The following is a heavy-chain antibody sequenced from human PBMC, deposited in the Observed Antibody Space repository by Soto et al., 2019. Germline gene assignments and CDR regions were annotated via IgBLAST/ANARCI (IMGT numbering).Heavy chain of an antibody. Sequence: ASVKVSCKASGYTFTSYGISWVRQAPGQGLEWMGWISAYNGNTNYAQKLQGRVTMTTDTSTSTAYMELRSLRSDDTAVYYCARDKAFIVGAISVYYGMDVWGQGTTVTVSS. CDR1: GYTFTSYG. V-gene: IGHV1-18*01. D-gene: IGHD1-26*01. CDR3: ARDKAFIVGAISVYYGMDV. J-gene: IGHJ6*02. CDR2: ISAYNGNT.